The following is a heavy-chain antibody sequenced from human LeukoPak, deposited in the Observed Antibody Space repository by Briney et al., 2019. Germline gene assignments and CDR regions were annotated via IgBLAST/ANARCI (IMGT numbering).Heavy chain of an antibody. D-gene: IGHD4-17*01. CDR3: AGYGDYYYGMDV. CDR2: IIPIFGTA. V-gene: IGHV1-69*13. CDR1: GGTFSSYA. J-gene: IGHJ6*01. Sequence: SVKVSCKASGGTFSSYAISWVRQAPGQGLEWMGGIIPIFGTANYAQKFQGRVTITADESTSTAYMELSSLRSEDTAVYYCAGYGDYYYGMDVCGQGSTLTVSS.